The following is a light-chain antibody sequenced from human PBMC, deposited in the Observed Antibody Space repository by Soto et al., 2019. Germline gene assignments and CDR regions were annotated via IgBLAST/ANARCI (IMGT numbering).Light chain of an antibody. CDR2: AAS. J-gene: IGKJ1*01. CDR3: LHDYNYPRT. CDR1: QDIRSE. Sequence: AIQMTQSPSSLSASVGDRVTITCRASQDIRSELAWYQQKPGKAPILLIYAASTLQSGVPSRFSGSGSGADCTLTISSLQPEDFATYYCLHDYNYPRTFGQGTKVEIK. V-gene: IGKV1-6*01.